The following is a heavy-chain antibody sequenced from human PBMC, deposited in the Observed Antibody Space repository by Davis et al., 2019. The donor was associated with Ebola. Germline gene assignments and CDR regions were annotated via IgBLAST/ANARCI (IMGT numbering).Heavy chain of an antibody. V-gene: IGHV3-33*01. D-gene: IGHD4-17*01. CDR3: ARDVGHDYGDYISGMDV. J-gene: IGHJ6*02. CDR2: IWYDGSNK. CDR1: GFTFSSYG. Sequence: PGGSLRLSCAASGFTFSSYGMHWVRQAPGKGLEWVAVIWYDGSNKYYADSVKGRFTISRDNSKNTLYLQMNSLRAEDTAVYYCARDVGHDYGDYISGMDVWGQGTTVTVSS.